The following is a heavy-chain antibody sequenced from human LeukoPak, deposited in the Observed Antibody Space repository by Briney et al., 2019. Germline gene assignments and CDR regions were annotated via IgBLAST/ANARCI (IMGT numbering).Heavy chain of an antibody. Sequence: SETLSLTCSVSGGSINSTSYYWGWIRQPPGKGLEWIGSIFYSGSTFYNPSLKSRVTISVDTSKNQFSLKLNSVTAADTAVYYCARHPYSSSWFNYWGPGTLVTVSS. CDR1: GGSINSTSYY. J-gene: IGHJ4*02. CDR2: IFYSGST. CDR3: ARHPYSSSWFNY. V-gene: IGHV4-39*01. D-gene: IGHD6-13*01.